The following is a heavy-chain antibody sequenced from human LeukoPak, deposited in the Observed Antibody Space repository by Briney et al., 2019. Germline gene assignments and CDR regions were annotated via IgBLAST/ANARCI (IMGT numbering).Heavy chain of an antibody. D-gene: IGHD2-2*01. CDR3: ARGIVVVPAAKNWFDP. CDR2: INPNSGGT. Sequence: ASVKVSCKASGYTFTGYYMHWVRQAPGQGLEWMGRINPNSGGTNYAQKFQGRVTMTRDTSISTAYMELSRLRSDDTAAYYCARGIVVVPAAKNWFDPWGQGTLVTVSS. V-gene: IGHV1-2*06. CDR1: GYTFTGYY. J-gene: IGHJ5*02.